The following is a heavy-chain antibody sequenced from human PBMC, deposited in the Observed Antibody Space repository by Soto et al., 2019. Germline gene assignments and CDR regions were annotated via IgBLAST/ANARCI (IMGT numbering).Heavy chain of an antibody. D-gene: IGHD3-10*01. CDR2: INHSGST. Sequence: SETLSLTCAVYGGSFSGYYWSWIRQPPGKGLEWIGEINHSGSTNYNPSLKSRVTISVDTSKNQFSLKLSSVTAADTAVYYCARRDHYYGSGRDYWGQGTLVTVSS. J-gene: IGHJ4*02. CDR1: GGSFSGYY. V-gene: IGHV4-34*01. CDR3: ARRDHYYGSGRDY.